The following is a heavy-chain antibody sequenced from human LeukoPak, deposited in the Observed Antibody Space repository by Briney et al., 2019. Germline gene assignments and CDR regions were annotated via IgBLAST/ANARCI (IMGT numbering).Heavy chain of an antibody. V-gene: IGHV4-61*01. D-gene: IGHD3-22*01. Sequence: SSETLSLTCTVSGGSDSSGTYYGSWIRQPPGKGLEWIGYIYDSGSTNYNPSLKSRVTISADTSKNQCSLELSSVTAADTAIYFCARLGLSPPPSSEYYYGSDYWGQGTLVTVSS. J-gene: IGHJ4*02. CDR3: ARLGLSPPPSSEYYYGSDY. CDR1: GGSDSSGTYY. CDR2: IYDSGST.